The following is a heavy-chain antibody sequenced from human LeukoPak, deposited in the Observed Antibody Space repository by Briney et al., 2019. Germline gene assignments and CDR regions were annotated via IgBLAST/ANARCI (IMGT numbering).Heavy chain of an antibody. CDR1: GGSISSYY. CDR2: IYYSGGT. J-gene: IGHJ2*01. CDR3: ARAPPVVVVAATPTSYWYFDL. V-gene: IGHV4-59*01. Sequence: PSETLSLTCTVAGGSISSYYWSWIRQPPGKGLEWIGYIYYSGGTNYNPSLKSRVTITVDTSKNQFSLKLSAVTAADTAVYYCARAPPVVVVAATPTSYWYFDLWGRGTLVTVSS. D-gene: IGHD2-15*01.